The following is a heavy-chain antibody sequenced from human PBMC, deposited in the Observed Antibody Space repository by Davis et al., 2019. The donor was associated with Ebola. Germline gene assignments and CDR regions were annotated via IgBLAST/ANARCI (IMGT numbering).Heavy chain of an antibody. V-gene: IGHV3-48*03. J-gene: IGHJ4*02. CDR3: ARSGGSSVFSNFFDY. Sequence: GESLKISCAASGFTFSSYEMNWVRQAPGKVLEWVSYISSSGSTIYYADSVKGRFTISRNNAKNSLYLQINSLRAEDTAVYYCARSGGSSVFSNFFDYWGQGTLVTVSS. D-gene: IGHD3-9*01. CDR2: ISSSGSTI. CDR1: GFTFSSYE.